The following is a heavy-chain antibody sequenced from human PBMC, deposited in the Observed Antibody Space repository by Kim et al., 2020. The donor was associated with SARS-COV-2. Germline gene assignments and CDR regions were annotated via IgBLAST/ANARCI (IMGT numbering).Heavy chain of an antibody. CDR3: ARDAHGLDV. V-gene: IGHV3-48*02. CDR2: L. J-gene: IGHJ6*02. Sequence: LYYAESVQGRFTISRDNAKNSLYLQMNSLRDEDTAVYYCARDAHGLDVWGQGTTVTVSS.